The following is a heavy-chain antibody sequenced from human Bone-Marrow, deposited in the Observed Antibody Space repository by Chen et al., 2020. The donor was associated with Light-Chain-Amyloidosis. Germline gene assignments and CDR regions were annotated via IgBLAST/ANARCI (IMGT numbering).Heavy chain of an antibody. D-gene: IGHD3-22*01. CDR3: ARVGSYDSSGYYFYYFDY. V-gene: IGHV3-48*03. J-gene: IGHJ4*02. CDR2: ISSSGSTI. Sequence: EVQLVESGGGLVQPGGSLRLSCAASGFTFSSYEMNWVRQAPGKGLAWVSYISSSGSTIYYADSVKGRFTISRDNAKNSLYLQMNSLRAEDTAVYYCARVGSYDSSGYYFYYFDYWGQGTLVTVSS. CDR1: GFTFSSYE.